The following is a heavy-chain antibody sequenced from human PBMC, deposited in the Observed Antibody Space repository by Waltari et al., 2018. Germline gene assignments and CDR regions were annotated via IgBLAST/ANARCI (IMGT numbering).Heavy chain of an antibody. CDR1: GFTFSDHY. CDR3: GRWTSGSPDV. V-gene: IGHV3-72*01. Sequence: EVHLVESGGGLVQPGGSLRLSCAASGFTFSDHYMDWVRQAPGNGLEWVGRTKNKRNGYTTEYAASVRGRFTISRDESENSVYLQMNSLKTEDTAVYFCGRWTSGSPDVWGQGTLVTVSS. CDR2: TKNKRNGYTT. D-gene: IGHD1-26*01. J-gene: IGHJ4*02.